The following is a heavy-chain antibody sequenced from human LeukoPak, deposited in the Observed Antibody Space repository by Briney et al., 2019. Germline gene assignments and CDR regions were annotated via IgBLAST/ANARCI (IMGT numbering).Heavy chain of an antibody. CDR2: ISWDGGST. CDR1: GFTFDDYA. Sequence: GGSLRLSCSASGFTFDDYAMHWVRQAPGKGLEWVSLISWDGGSTYYADSVKGRFTISRDNSKNSLYLQMNSLRAEDTALYYCAKGMQQTTSTDAFDIWGQGTMVTVSS. V-gene: IGHV3-43D*03. J-gene: IGHJ3*02. D-gene: IGHD6-13*01. CDR3: AKGMQQTTSTDAFDI.